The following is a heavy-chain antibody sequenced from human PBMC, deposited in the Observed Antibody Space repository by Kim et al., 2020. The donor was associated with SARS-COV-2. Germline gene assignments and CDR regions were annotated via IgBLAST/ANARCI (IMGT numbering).Heavy chain of an antibody. J-gene: IGHJ4*02. D-gene: IGHD3-3*01. CDR3: ARVSIRTYYDFWSGYGYFDY. CDR2: INHSGST. Sequence: SETLSLTCAVYGGSFSGYYWSWIRQPPGKGLEWIGEINHSGSTNYNPSLKSRVTISVDTSKNQFSLKLSSVTAADTAVYYCARVSIRTYYDFWSGYGYFDYWGQGTLVTVSS. CDR1: GGSFSGYY. V-gene: IGHV4-34*01.